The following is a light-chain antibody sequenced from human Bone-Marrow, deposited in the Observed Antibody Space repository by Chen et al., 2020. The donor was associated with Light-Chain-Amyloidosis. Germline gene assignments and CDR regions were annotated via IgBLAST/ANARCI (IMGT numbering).Light chain of an antibody. V-gene: IGLV3-21*02. CDR2: DHS. CDR3: QVWDRSSDRPV. Sequence: SYVLTQPSSVSVAPGQAATIACGGNNIGSTSVPWYQQTPGQAPLLVVYDHSDRPSGTPGRLSGSNSGNTAPLTISRVEAGDEADYYCQVWDRSSDRPVFGGGTKLTVL. CDR1: NIGSTS. J-gene: IGLJ3*02.